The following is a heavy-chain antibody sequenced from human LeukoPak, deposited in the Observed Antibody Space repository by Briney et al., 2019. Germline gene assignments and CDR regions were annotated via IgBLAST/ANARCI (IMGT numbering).Heavy chain of an antibody. D-gene: IGHD6-19*01. Sequence: GGSLRLSCAASGFTFSVRGMTWVRQAPGMGLEWVATIPSSGNTMYADSVKGRFTGSRDNAKNSVYLQMDRLTADDTAVYYCARDGSGWSRDVWGQGTTVTVSS. CDR1: GFTFSVRG. CDR3: ARDGSGWSRDV. J-gene: IGHJ6*02. CDR2: IPSSGNT. V-gene: IGHV3-69-1*01.